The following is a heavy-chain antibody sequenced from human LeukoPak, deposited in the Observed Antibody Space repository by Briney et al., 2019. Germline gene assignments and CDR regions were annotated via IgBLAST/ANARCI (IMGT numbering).Heavy chain of an antibody. J-gene: IGHJ4*02. V-gene: IGHV1-69*05. D-gene: IGHD6-13*01. CDR1: GYTFTSYA. Sequence: SVKVSCKASGYTFTSYAISWVRQAPGQVLEWMGRIIPIFGTANYAQKFQGRVTITTDESTSTAYMELSSLRSEDTAVYYCARDGIAAAGTFDYWGQGTLVTVSS. CDR2: IIPIFGTA. CDR3: ARDGIAAAGTFDY.